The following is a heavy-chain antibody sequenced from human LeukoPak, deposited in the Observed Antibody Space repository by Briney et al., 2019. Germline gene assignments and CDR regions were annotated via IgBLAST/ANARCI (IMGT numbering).Heavy chain of an antibody. CDR3: ARFVKYASGSQTLACFDY. CDR1: GYAFTSYG. CDR2: ISAYNGNT. D-gene: IGHD3-10*01. V-gene: IGHV1-18*01. Sequence: ASVKVSCKASGYAFTSYGISWVRQAPGQGLEWMGWISAYNGNTNYAQKLQGRVTMTTDTSTSTAYMELRSLRSDDTAVYYCARFVKYASGSQTLACFDYWGQGTLVTVSS. J-gene: IGHJ4*02.